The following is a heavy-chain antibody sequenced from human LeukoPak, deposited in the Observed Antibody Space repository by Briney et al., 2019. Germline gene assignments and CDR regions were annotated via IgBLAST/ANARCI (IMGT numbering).Heavy chain of an antibody. Sequence: PGGSLRLSCVASRFTFSNYWMSWVRQAPGKGLEGVANINQDGSKKRYADSMKGRFTISRDNAKESLYLQLNSLRAEDTAVYYCAKWGPYCVGDYCPALDSWGPGTLVTVSS. CDR1: RFTFSNYW. D-gene: IGHD2-21*02. V-gene: IGHV3-7*01. CDR3: AKWGPYCVGDYCPALDS. CDR2: INQDGSKK. J-gene: IGHJ4*02.